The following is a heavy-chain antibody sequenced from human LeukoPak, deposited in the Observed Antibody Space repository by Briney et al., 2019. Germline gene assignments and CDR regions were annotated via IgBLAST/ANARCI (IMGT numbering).Heavy chain of an antibody. V-gene: IGHV1-69*13. D-gene: IGHD6-25*01. CDR1: GDSVSGYA. CDR2: ILPIFYTA. Sequence: ASVTVSCTASGDSVSGYAVSWVRQAPGQGPEWMGGILPIFYTANYAQKFQGRVTITADESTGTAHMELTSLRSDDTAVYYCARGYGSAWTLDYWGQGTLVTVSS. CDR3: ARGYGSAWTLDY. J-gene: IGHJ4*02.